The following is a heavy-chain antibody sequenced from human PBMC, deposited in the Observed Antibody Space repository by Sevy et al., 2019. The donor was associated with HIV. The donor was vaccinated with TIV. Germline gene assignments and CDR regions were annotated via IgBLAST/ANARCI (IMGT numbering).Heavy chain of an antibody. CDR2: IIPILGTV. V-gene: IGHV1-69*13. J-gene: IGHJ4*02. Sequence: ASVKVSCKASGGTFSSYGISWVRQAPGQGLEWMGGIIPILGTVNYAQKFQGRVTITADESTKTAYMELSSLRSEDTAVYYCARGTVNGRYYFGYWGQETLVTVSS. D-gene: IGHD4-17*01. CDR1: GGTFSSYG. CDR3: ARGTVNGRYYFGY.